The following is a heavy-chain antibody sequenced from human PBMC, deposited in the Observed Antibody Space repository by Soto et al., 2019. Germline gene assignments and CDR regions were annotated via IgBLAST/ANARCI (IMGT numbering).Heavy chain of an antibody. Sequence: QVQLVESGGGVVQPGRSLRLSCAASGFTFSSYAMHWVRQAPGKGLEWVAVISYDGSNKYYADSVKGRFTISRDNSKNTRYLQMNSLRAEDTAVYYCARDLEPRGFDAFDIWGQGTMVTVSS. CDR1: GFTFSSYA. J-gene: IGHJ3*02. V-gene: IGHV3-30-3*01. D-gene: IGHD1-1*01. CDR3: ARDLEPRGFDAFDI. CDR2: ISYDGSNK.